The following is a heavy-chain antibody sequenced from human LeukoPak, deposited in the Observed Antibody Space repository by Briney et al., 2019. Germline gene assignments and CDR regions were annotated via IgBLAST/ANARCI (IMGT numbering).Heavy chain of an antibody. J-gene: IGHJ4*02. CDR2: IYYSGST. CDR1: GGSISSYY. V-gene: IGHV4-59*01. CDR3: ARGGHAPSIATRLGY. Sequence: SETLSLTCTVSGGSISSYYWSWIRQPPGKGLEWIGYIYYSGSTNYNPSLKSRVTISVDTSKNQFSLKLSSVTAADTAVYYCARGGHAPSIATRLGYWGQGTLVTVSP. D-gene: IGHD6-6*01.